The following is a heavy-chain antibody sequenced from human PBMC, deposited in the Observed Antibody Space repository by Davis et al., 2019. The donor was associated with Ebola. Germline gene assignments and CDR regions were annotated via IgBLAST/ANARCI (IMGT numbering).Heavy chain of an antibody. CDR3: ARGRGLVVAAHWDYYYGMDV. V-gene: IGHV1-18*04. CDR1: GYSFTTYY. D-gene: IGHD2-15*01. Sequence: ASVKVSCKASGYSFTTYYITWLRQAPGQGLEHMGCISAYNGNTNYAQKFQGRVTITADESTSTAYMELSSLRSDDTAVYYCARGRGLVVAAHWDYYYGMDVWGQGTTVTVSS. CDR2: ISAYNGNT. J-gene: IGHJ6*02.